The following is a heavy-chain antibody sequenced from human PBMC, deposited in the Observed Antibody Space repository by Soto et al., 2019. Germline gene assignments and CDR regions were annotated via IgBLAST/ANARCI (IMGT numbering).Heavy chain of an antibody. D-gene: IGHD2-2*01. CDR1: GFTFSSYG. V-gene: IGHV3-33*01. CDR3: ARDPRDCSSTSCYVDYFDY. J-gene: IGHJ4*02. CDR2: IWYDGSNK. Sequence: GGSLRLSCAASGFTFSSYGMHWVRQAPGKGLEWVAVIWYDGSNKYYADSVKGRFTISRDNSKNTLYLQMNSLRAEDTAVYYCARDPRDCSSTSCYVDYFDYWGQGTLVTVSS.